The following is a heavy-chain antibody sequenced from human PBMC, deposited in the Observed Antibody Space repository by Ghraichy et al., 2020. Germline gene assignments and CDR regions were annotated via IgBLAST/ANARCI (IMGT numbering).Heavy chain of an antibody. CDR2: IYYSGST. D-gene: IGHD3-3*01. V-gene: IGHV4-39*01. J-gene: IGHJ5*02. CDR3: ARLRRYDFWSGSYPRWFDP. CDR1: GGSISSSSYY. Sequence: SETLSLTCTVSGGSISSSSYYWGWIRQPPGKGLEWIGSIYYSGSTYYNPSLKSRVTISVDTSKNQFSLKLSSVTAADTAVYYCARLRRYDFWSGSYPRWFDPWGQGTLVTVSS.